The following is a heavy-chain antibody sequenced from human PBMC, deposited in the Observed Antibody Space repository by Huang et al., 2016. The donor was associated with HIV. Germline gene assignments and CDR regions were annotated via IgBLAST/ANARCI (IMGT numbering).Heavy chain of an antibody. CDR3: VHRLRYGKWYVDY. V-gene: IGHV2-5*02. CDR1: GFSLTFSGVA. Sequence: QITLKESGPTLVKPTQTLTLTCTFSGFSLTFSGVAVGWIRQPPGKALEWLALISWDNEERFSPSLKTRLTITKDTPKNEVVLTMTNMDPVDTATYYCVHRLRYGKWYVDYWGQGVLVTVSS. CDR2: ISWDNEE. D-gene: IGHD6-13*01. J-gene: IGHJ4*02.